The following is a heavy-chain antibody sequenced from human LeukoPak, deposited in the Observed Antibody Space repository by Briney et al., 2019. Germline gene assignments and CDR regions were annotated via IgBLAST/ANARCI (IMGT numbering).Heavy chain of an antibody. V-gene: IGHV3-23*01. D-gene: IGHD3-22*01. CDR3: AKVYYYDSSGYTRPYYYYYMDV. J-gene: IGHJ6*03. CDR1: GFTFSSYA. CDR2: ISGSGGST. Sequence: PGGSLRLSCAASGFTFSSYAMSWVRQAPGKGLEWVSAISGSGGSTYYADSVKGRFTISRDNSKNTPYLQMNSLRAEDTAVYYCAKVYYYDSSGYTRPYYYYYMDVWGKGTTVTVSS.